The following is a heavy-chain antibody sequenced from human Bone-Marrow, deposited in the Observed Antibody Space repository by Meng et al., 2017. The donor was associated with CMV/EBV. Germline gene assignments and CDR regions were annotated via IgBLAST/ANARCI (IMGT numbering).Heavy chain of an antibody. CDR3: ARDRCGGDCYSRYYYGMDV. CDR2: ISAYNGNT. J-gene: IGHJ6*02. V-gene: IGHV1-18*01. D-gene: IGHD2-21*01. Sequence: ASVKVSCKASGYTFTSYGISWVRQAPGQGLEWMGWISAYNGNTNYAQKLQGRVTMTTDTSTSTAYMELSSLRSEDTAVYYRARDRCGGDCYSRYYYGMDVWGQGTTVTVSS. CDR1: GYTFTSYG.